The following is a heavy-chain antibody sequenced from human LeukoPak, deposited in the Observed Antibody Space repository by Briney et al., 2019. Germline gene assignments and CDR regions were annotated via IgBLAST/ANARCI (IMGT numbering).Heavy chain of an antibody. CDR3: AELGITMIGGF. V-gene: IGHV3-48*04. J-gene: IGHJ6*04. Sequence: GGNLSFSCAASSFAFSSYGMVWDRPAQGLGLMWVSYISSSGRTFSYADSVKGRFTISRDNAKNSLYLQMNSLRAEDTAVYYGAELGITMIGGFWGKGTTVTISS. CDR2: ISSSGRTF. CDR1: SFAFSSYG. D-gene: IGHD3-10*02.